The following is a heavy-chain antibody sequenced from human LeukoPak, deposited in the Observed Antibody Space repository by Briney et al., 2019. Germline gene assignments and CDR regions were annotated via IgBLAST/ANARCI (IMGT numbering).Heavy chain of an antibody. J-gene: IGHJ4*02. D-gene: IGHD3-10*01. Sequence: SETLSLTCTVSGGAIASGGYSWNWIRQSPGEGLEWIGCIYDRGPAYYNPSLKSRFTISVDRPKNQFFLNVTSLTAADTAVYYCARSRQASGLLSFWGQGTPVVVSS. CDR2: IYDRGPA. V-gene: IGHV4-30-2*06. CDR3: ARSRQASGLLSF. CDR1: GGAIASGGYS.